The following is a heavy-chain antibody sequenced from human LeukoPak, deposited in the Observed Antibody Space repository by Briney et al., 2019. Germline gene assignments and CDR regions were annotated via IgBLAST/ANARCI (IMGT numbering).Heavy chain of an antibody. CDR1: GFTVSRDY. CDR2: IYSGGST. V-gene: IGHV3-66*01. Sequence: GGSLRLSCAASGFTVSRDYMSWARQAPGKGLEWVSVIYSGGSTYYADSVKGRFTISRDNSKNMLYLQMNNLRAEDTAVYYCARGDYYGSENWFDPWGQGTLVTVSS. J-gene: IGHJ5*02. D-gene: IGHD3-10*01. CDR3: ARGDYYGSENWFDP.